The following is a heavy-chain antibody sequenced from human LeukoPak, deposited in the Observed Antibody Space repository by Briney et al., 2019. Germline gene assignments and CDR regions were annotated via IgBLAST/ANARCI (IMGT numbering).Heavy chain of an antibody. CDR1: GFTFSHYG. CDR2: IWSDGSDK. V-gene: IGHV3-33*06. Sequence: AGSLSLSCAASGFTFSHYGMHWVRQTPGPGPEWVAVIWSDGSDKYYAKSVKGRFTISRDNSKNSLFLQMNSLRAEDTAVYYCAKGAQRGFDYSNSLQNWGQGILVTVSS. D-gene: IGHD4-11*01. J-gene: IGHJ1*01. CDR3: AKGAQRGFDYSNSLQN.